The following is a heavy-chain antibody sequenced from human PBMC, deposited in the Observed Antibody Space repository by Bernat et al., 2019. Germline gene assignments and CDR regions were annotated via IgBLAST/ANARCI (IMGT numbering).Heavy chain of an antibody. V-gene: IGHV3-66*01. CDR1: GFTVSSNY. J-gene: IGHJ6*02. CDR3: AGGHRPIPRYYGMDV. D-gene: IGHD2-21*01. CDR2: IYSGGST. Sequence: EVQLVESGGGLVQPGGSLRLSCAASGFTVSSNYMTWVRQAPGKGLEWGSIIYSGGSTYYADAVKGRFTISRDNSKNKLYRQMNSLRAEDTAGYYCAGGHRPIPRYYGMDVWGQGTTVTVSS.